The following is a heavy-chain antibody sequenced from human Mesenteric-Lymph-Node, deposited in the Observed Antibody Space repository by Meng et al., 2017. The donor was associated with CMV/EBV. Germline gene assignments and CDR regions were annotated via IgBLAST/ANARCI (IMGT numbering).Heavy chain of an antibody. CDR3: ARDSSSSTNYYDP. J-gene: IGHJ5*02. V-gene: IGHV3-11*01. Sequence: GESLKISCAASGFTFTDYYMSWIRQAPGKGLVWISYISTSGRTIYYADSVKGRFTISRDNAKKSLYLQMNSLRVDDTAMYYCARDSSSSTNYYDPWGQGTLVTVSS. CDR2: ISTSGRTI. D-gene: IGHD6-6*01. CDR1: GFTFTDYY.